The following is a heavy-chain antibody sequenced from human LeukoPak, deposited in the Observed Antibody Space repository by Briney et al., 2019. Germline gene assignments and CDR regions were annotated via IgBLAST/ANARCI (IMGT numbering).Heavy chain of an antibody. V-gene: IGHV4-30-2*01. Sequence: SQTLSLTCAVSSGSISSSGYSWNWIRQPPGKGLEWIGYIYHSGSTYYNPSLKSRVTVSVDRSKNQFSLKLSSVTAADTAVYYCARGATTVVNPYYFDYWGQGTLVTVSS. CDR3: ARGATTVVNPYYFDY. J-gene: IGHJ4*02. CDR2: IYHSGST. D-gene: IGHD4-23*01. CDR1: SGSISSSGYS.